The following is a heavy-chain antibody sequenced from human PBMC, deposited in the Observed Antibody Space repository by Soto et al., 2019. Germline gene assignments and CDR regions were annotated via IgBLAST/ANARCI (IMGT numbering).Heavy chain of an antibody. CDR3: ASSASSSWYFYYYYGMDV. Sequence: SETLSLTCTVSGGSISSYYWGWIRQPPGKGLEWIGSIYYSGSTYYNPSLKSRVTISVDTSKNQFSLKLSSVTAADTAVYYCASSASSSWYFYYYYGMDVWGQGTTVT. CDR1: GGSISSYY. CDR2: IYYSGST. D-gene: IGHD6-13*01. V-gene: IGHV4-39*01. J-gene: IGHJ6*02.